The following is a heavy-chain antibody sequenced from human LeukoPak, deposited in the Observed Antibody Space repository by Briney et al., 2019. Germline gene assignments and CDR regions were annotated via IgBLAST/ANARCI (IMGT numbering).Heavy chain of an antibody. J-gene: IGHJ3*02. CDR3: AKDLSGVSFDAFDI. CDR1: AFTLDDYA. CDR2: IILNNASK. V-gene: IGHV3-9*01. Sequence: SLRLSCAASAFTLDDYAMHWVRQAPGKGLGWVSVIILNNASKSYAGSEKRRFTISRDNDNTSLYPQINSMRPEDTALYYCAKDLSGVSFDAFDIWGEGTMVTVPS. D-gene: IGHD2-15*01.